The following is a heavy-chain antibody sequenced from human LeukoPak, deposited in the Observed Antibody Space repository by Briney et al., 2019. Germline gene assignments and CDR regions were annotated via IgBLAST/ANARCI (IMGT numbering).Heavy chain of an antibody. CDR1: GYTLTELS. CDR3: ATTHGRITIFGVVIKAAFDI. Sequence: ASVKVSCKVSGYTLTELSMHWVRQAPGKGLEWMGGFDPEDGETIYAQKFQGGVIMTEDTSTDTAYMELSSLRSEDTAVYYCATTHGRITIFGVVIKAAFDIWGQGTMVTVSS. V-gene: IGHV1-24*01. J-gene: IGHJ3*02. D-gene: IGHD3-3*01. CDR2: FDPEDGET.